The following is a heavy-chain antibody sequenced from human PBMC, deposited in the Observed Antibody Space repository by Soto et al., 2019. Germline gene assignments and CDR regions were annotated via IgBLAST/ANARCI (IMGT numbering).Heavy chain of an antibody. J-gene: IGHJ4*02. V-gene: IGHV1-24*01. D-gene: IGHD3-16*01. Sequence: ASVKVSCKLSGSTLTDFSMHLVRQAPGKGLERMGLFDPEDGETVYVQNLQGRVTMTEDTATETPYIELSSMTFEDTAVYSCPMADANDYFTFDSCCKGTMVNV. CDR3: PMADANDYFTFDS. CDR1: GSTLTDFS. CDR2: FDPEDGET.